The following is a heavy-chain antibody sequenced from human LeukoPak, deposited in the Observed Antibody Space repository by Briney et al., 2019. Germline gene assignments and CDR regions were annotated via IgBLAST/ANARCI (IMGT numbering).Heavy chain of an antibody. CDR1: GGSISRSSYY. CDR3: ARHRGYYGSGSYKQYFDY. CDR2: LYNTETT. V-gene: IGHV4-39*01. Sequence: PSETLSLTCSVSGGSISRSSYYWGWIRQPPGKGLEWIGSLYNTETTYYNPSLQSRVTISVDTSKNQLSLKLSSVTAADTAVYYCARHRGYYGSGSYKQYFDYWGQGTLVTVSS. J-gene: IGHJ4*02. D-gene: IGHD3-10*01.